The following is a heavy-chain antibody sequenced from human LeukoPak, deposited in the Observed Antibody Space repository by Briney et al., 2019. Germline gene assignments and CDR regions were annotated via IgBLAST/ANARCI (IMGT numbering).Heavy chain of an antibody. J-gene: IGHJ3*01. D-gene: IGHD2-21*02. V-gene: IGHV4-34*01. CDR2: INHSGIT. CDR3: AKSLCCSDDCF. Sequence: KPSETLSLTCAVYGGSFNYYWSWIRQPPGKGLEWIGEINHSGITKYNPSLKSRVSISVDTSKNQFSLRLSSVTAADTAIYYCAKSLCCSDDCFWGPGTMVTVSS. CDR1: GGSFNYY.